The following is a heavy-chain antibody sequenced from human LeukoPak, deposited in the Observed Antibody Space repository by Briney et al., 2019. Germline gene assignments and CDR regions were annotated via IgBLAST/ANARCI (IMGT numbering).Heavy chain of an antibody. CDR3: ARGVRIAALSFDP. J-gene: IGHJ5*02. CDR1: GYTFTGNY. D-gene: IGHD6-13*01. V-gene: IGHV1-2*02. Sequence: GASVKVSCKASGYTFTGNYMHWVRQAPGQGLEWMGWINPNSGGTNYAQKFQGRVTMTRDTSISTACMELSRLRSDDTAVYYCARGVRIAALSFDPWGQGTLVTVSS. CDR2: INPNSGGT.